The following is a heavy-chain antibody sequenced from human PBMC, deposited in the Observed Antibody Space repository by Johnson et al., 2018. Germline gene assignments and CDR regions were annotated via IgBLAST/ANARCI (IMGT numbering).Heavy chain of an antibody. Sequence: EVQLVESGGGLVQPGGSLRLSCAASGFTVSSNYMSWVRQAPGKGLEWVTVIYSGGSTYYADSVKGRFTISRDNSKNTLYLQMNRLSAEDTAVYYCAKPANYYDSSPFQHWGQGTLVTVSS. D-gene: IGHD3-22*01. CDR2: IYSGGST. CDR3: AKPANYYDSSPFQH. CDR1: GFTVSSNY. J-gene: IGHJ1*01. V-gene: IGHV3-66*02.